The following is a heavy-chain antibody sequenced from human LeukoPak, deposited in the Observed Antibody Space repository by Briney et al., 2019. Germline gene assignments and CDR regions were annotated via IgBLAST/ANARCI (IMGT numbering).Heavy chain of an antibody. Sequence: GGSLRLSCAASGFTFSSYAMHWVRQAPGKGLEYVSAMSSNGGSTYYANSVKGRFTLSRDNSKNTLYLQMGSLRAEDMAGYCCARPRMSSRDYWVGATLDSVS. J-gene: IGHJ4*02. CDR2: MSSNGGST. CDR1: GFTFSSYA. V-gene: IGHV3-64*01. CDR3: ARPRMSSRDY.